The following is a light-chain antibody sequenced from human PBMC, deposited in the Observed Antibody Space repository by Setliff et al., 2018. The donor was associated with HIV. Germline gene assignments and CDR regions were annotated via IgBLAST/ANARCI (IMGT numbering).Light chain of an antibody. CDR3: QVWDNSSDHPYV. CDR1: NIGSKS. J-gene: IGLJ1*01. V-gene: IGLV3-21*04. CDR2: YDS. Sequence: SSELTQPPSVSVAPGKTARITCGGNNIGSKSVHWYQQKPGQAPVLAIYYDSDRPSGIPERFSGSNSGNTATLTISRVEAGDEADYYCQVWDNSSDHPYVFGTGTKVTVL.